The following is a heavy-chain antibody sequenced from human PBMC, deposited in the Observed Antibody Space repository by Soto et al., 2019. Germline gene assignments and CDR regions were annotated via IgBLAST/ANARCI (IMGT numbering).Heavy chain of an antibody. Sequence: ASVKVSFKASGYTFSGFYMHWVRQAPGQGLEWMGWINPNSGGTKYAEKFQGRVTMTRDTSISTAYVALSRLTSDDTAVYHCASAAVTGTAGLDFWG. V-gene: IGHV1-2*02. CDR2: INPNSGGT. CDR3: ASAAVTGTAGLDF. CDR1: GYTFSGFY. D-gene: IGHD6-19*01. J-gene: IGHJ4*01.